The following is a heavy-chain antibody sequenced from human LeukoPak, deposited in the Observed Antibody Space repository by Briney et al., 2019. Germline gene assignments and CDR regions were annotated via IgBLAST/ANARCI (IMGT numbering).Heavy chain of an antibody. J-gene: IGHJ4*02. V-gene: IGHV4-34*01. Sequence: SETLSLTCAVYGGSFSGYYWSWIRQPPGKGLEWIGEINHSGSTNYNPSLKSRVTISVDTSKNQFSLKLSSVTAADTAVYYRARGDDSSGYWDYWGQGTLVTVSS. D-gene: IGHD3-22*01. CDR3: ARGDDSSGYWDY. CDR2: INHSGST. CDR1: GGSFSGYY.